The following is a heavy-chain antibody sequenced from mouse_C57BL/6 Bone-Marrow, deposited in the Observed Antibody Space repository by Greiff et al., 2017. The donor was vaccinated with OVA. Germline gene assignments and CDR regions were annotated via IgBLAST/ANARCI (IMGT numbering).Heavy chain of an antibody. Sequence: QVQLQQPGAELVKPGASVKMSCKASGYTFTSYWITWVKQRPGQGLEWIGDIYPVSGSTNYNEKFKSKATLTVDTSSSTAYMQLSSLTSEDSAVYYCASGLSPLYYYSMDYWGQGTSVTVSS. D-gene: IGHD3-2*02. CDR3: ASGLSPLYYYSMDY. CDR1: GYTFTSYW. CDR2: IYPVSGST. V-gene: IGHV1-55*01. J-gene: IGHJ4*01.